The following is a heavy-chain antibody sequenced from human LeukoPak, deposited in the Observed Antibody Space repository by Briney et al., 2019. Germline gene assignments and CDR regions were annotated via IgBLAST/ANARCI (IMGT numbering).Heavy chain of an antibody. CDR3: ARAYSSGWPPSDY. D-gene: IGHD6-19*01. Sequence: GGSLRLSCAASGFTFSDYYMSWIRQAPGKGLEWVSYISSSGSTIYYADSVKGRFTISRDNAKNSLYLQMNSLRAEDTAVYYCARAYSSGWPPSDYWGRGTLVTVSS. J-gene: IGHJ4*02. CDR1: GFTFSDYY. V-gene: IGHV3-11*04. CDR2: ISSSGSTI.